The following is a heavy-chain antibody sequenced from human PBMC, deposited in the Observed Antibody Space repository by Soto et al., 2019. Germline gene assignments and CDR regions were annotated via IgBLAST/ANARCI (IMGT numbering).Heavy chain of an antibody. Sequence: ASVKVSCKASGYTFTSYGISWVRQAPGQGLEWMGWISAYNGNTNYAQKLQGRVTMTTDKSTSTAYMELRSLRSEDTAVYYCASASPQLPLYIWGQGTMVPVS. CDR1: GYTFTSYG. V-gene: IGHV1-18*01. CDR2: ISAYNGNT. J-gene: IGHJ3*02. D-gene: IGHD2-15*01. CDR3: ASASPQLPLYI.